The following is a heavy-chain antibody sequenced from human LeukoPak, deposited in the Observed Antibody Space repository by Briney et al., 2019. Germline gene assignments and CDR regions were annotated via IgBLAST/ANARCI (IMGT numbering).Heavy chain of an antibody. CDR3: ARDRDNQIYYYYYGMDV. V-gene: IGHV1-18*01. CDR1: GYTFTSYG. CDR2: ISAYNGNT. Sequence: GASVKVSCKASGYTFTSYGISWVRQAPGQGLEWMGWISAYNGNTNYAQKLQGRVTMTTDTSTSTAYMELRSLRSDDSAVYYCARDRDNQIYYYYYGMDVWGQGTTVTVSS. D-gene: IGHD1-14*01. J-gene: IGHJ6*02.